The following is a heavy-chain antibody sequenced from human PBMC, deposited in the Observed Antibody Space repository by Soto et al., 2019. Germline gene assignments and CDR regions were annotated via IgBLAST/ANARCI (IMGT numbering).Heavy chain of an antibody. CDR2: IRFDGTNI. CDR3: ARDGICGTVFYGYFDY. CDR1: GLLFSGYG. J-gene: IGHJ4*02. Sequence: GGSLRLSCAVPGLLFSGYGMHWVRQAPGKGLEWVAIIRFDGTNIEYADSVRGRFTISRDNSKNMLYLQMNSLRVEDTAVYYCARDGICGTVFYGYFDYWGQGTLVTVS. D-gene: IGHD3-3*01. V-gene: IGHV3-33*01.